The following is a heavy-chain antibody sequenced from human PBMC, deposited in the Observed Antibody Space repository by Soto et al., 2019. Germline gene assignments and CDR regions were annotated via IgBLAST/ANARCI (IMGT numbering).Heavy chain of an antibody. CDR2: IYYSGRS. V-gene: IGHV4-39*01. D-gene: IGHD4-17*01. J-gene: IGHJ4*02. CDR3: ARQRTTVVTQAYFDH. Sequence: PSETLSLTCTVSGGSITSSSYYWGWIRQPPGKGLEWIGGIYYSGRSYYNPSLKSRVTMSVDTSKNQFSLTLNSVTAADAAVYYCARQRTTVVTQAYFDHWGQGTLGTVSS. CDR1: GGSITSSSYY.